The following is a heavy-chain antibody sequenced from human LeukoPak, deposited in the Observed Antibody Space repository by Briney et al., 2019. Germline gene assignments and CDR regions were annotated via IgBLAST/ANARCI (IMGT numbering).Heavy chain of an antibody. D-gene: IGHD1-1*01. V-gene: IGHV3-64D*09. CDR3: VKITSVTGGDC. Sequence: PGGSLRLSCSASGFTFSAYAMYWVRQAPGKGLEYVSGISSNGGRSFYADSVKGRFTISRDNSKNTLDLQMSSLRGEDTAVYYCVKITSVTGGDCWGQGTRLTVSS. CDR1: GFTFSAYA. CDR2: ISSNGGRS. J-gene: IGHJ4*02.